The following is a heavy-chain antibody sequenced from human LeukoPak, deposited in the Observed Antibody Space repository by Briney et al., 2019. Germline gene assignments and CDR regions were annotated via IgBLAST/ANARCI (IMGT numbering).Heavy chain of an antibody. CDR3: ARYWGVQLWPHWYFDL. J-gene: IGHJ2*01. Sequence: SETLSLTCTVSGGSLSSYYWSWFRQTPGKGPEWIGYIYYSGSTKFNPSLKSRVTISVDRSKNQFSLKLNSVTAADTAVYYCARYWGVQLWPHWYFDLWGRGSLVTVSS. CDR2: IYYSGST. V-gene: IGHV4-59*01. D-gene: IGHD5-18*01. CDR1: GGSLSSYY.